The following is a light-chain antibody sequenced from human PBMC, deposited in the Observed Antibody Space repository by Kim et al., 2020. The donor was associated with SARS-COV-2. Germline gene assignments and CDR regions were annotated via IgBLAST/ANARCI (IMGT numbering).Light chain of an antibody. CDR3: QQFGGSPPIT. Sequence: SPGERATLSCRASQSVSNNLAWYQQKPGQAPRLLIFGASSRATGIPDRFSGSGSGTDFTLTISRLEPEDFAVYYCQQFGGSPPITFGQGTRLEIK. CDR1: QSVSNN. CDR2: GAS. V-gene: IGKV3-20*01. J-gene: IGKJ5*01.